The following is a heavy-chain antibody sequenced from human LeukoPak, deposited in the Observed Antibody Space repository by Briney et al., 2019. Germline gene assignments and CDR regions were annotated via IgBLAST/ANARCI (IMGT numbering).Heavy chain of an antibody. Sequence: PSGTLSLTCAVYGGSFSGYYWSWIRQPPGKGLEWIGEINHSGSTKYNPYLKSRVTISVDTPHNQFSLKLSSVTAADTAAYYCARRPALTVVVLAAAFDYWGQGTLVTVSS. V-gene: IGHV4-34*01. D-gene: IGHD2-15*01. CDR1: GGSFSGYY. CDR2: INHSGST. CDR3: ARRPALTVVVLAAAFDY. J-gene: IGHJ4*02.